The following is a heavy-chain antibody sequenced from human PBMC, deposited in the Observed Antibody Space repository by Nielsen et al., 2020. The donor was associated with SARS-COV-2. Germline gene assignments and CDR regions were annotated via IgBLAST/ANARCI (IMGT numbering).Heavy chain of an antibody. D-gene: IGHD6-13*01. CDR3: ARIAAAGTKYMDV. CDR2: INHSGST. J-gene: IGHJ6*03. Sequence: SETLSLTCAVYGGSFSGYYWSWIRQPPGKGLEWIGEINHSGSTNYNPSLKSRVTISVDTSKNQFSLKLSSVTAADTAVYYCARIAAAGTKYMDVWGKGTTVTVSS. CDR1: GGSFSGYY. V-gene: IGHV4-34*01.